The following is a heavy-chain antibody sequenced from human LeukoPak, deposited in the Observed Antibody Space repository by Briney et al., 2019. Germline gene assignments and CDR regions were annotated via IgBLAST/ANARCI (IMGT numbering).Heavy chain of an antibody. CDR1: GGSISSYY. CDR3: ARGEAAAGKLFDY. J-gene: IGHJ4*02. CDR2: IYYSGST. V-gene: IGHV4-59*01. D-gene: IGHD6-13*01. Sequence: SETLSPTCTVSGGSISSYYWSWIRQPPGKGLEWIGYIYYSGSTNYNPSLKSRVTISVDTSKNQFSLKLSSVTAADTAVYYCARGEAAAGKLFDYWGQGTLVTVSS.